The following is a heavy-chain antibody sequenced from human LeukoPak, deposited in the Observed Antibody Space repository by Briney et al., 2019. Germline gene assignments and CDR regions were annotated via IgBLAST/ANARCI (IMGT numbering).Heavy chain of an antibody. CDR1: GGSSSGYY. J-gene: IGHJ6*02. CDR2: INHSGST. CDR3: ARGFWMRYYGMDV. Sequence: KTSETLSLTCAVYGGSSSGYYWSWIRQPPGKGLEWIGEINHSGSTNYNPSLKSRVTISVDTSKNQFSLKLSSVTAADTAVYYCARGFWMRYYGMDVWGQGTTVTVSS. V-gene: IGHV4-34*01. D-gene: IGHD3-3*01.